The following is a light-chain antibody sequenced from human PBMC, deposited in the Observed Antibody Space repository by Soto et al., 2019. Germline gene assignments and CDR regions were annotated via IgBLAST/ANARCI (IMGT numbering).Light chain of an antibody. J-gene: IGLJ1*01. CDR1: GSNT. V-gene: IGLV1-44*01. Sequence: GSNTVNWYQQLPGTAPKLLIHANNQRPSGVPDRFSGSKSGTSASLAISWLQSEEADYYCAAWDDSLNGYVFGTGTKFT. CDR2: ANN. CDR3: AAWDDSLNGYV.